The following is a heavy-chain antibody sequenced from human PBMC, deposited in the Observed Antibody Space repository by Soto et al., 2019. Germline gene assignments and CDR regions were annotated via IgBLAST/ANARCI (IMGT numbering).Heavy chain of an antibody. CDR3: GTGSWFLASAP. CDR1: GVIIVNAC. CDR2: IKTKTDGGTT. J-gene: IGHJ5*02. D-gene: IGHD3-3*01. V-gene: IGHV3-15*07. Sequence: GRLMRLSYTVAGVIIVNACSSWVRKNPGKGLEWVGRIKTKTDGGTTDFAAPVKGRFHISRDDSKSSLYLQMNSLKTEYTALYYCGTGSWFLASAPWGKGTV.